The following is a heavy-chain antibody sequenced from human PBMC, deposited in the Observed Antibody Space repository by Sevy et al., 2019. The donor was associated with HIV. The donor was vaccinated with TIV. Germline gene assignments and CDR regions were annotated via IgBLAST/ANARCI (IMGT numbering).Heavy chain of an antibody. Sequence: GGSLRLSCAASGFTFSMYGMHWVRQAPGKGLEWVAVISYDGSKKYYVDSVKGRFTISRDNAKDSLFLQMNSLRAEDTAVYYCARNLDYYASGPPDSWGRGTLVTVSS. CDR1: GFTFSMYG. CDR3: ARNLDYYASGPPDS. V-gene: IGHV3-30*03. CDR2: ISYDGSKK. J-gene: IGHJ4*02. D-gene: IGHD3-10*01.